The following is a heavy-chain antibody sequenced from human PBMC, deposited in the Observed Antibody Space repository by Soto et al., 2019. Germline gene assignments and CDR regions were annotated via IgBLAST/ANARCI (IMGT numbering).Heavy chain of an antibody. CDR2: IKSKTDGGTA. J-gene: IGHJ4*02. CDR1: GFNLSHPW. CDR3: TTGIYYDILTGYHNVAY. V-gene: IGHV3-15*01. Sequence: GGSLRLSCVASGFNLSHPWMPWVRQAAGKGLEWVGRIKSKTDGGTADYAAPVKGRATISRDDSKNTVYLQMNSLKTEDTAVYYCTTGIYYDILTGYHNVAYGGQGALVTVSS. D-gene: IGHD3-9*01.